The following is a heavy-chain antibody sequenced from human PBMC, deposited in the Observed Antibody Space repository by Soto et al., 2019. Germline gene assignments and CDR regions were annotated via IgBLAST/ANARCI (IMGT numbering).Heavy chain of an antibody. Sequence: SETLCLTCAVYGGSFRGYYWRWIRQPPGKGLEWIGEINHSGSPNYNPSLKSRVTISVDTSKNQFSLKLSSVTAADTAVYYCARGSKVSVKEYGSGSPGTNWFDPWGQGTLVTVSS. CDR3: ARGSKVSVKEYGSGSPGTNWFDP. V-gene: IGHV4-34*01. J-gene: IGHJ5*02. D-gene: IGHD3-10*01. CDR1: GGSFRGYY. CDR2: INHSGSP.